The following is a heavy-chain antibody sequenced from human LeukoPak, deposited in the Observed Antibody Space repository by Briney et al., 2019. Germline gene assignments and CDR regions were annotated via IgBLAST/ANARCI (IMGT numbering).Heavy chain of an antibody. V-gene: IGHV4-4*07. D-gene: IGHD5-12*01. J-gene: IGHJ4*02. CDR3: ARDGGYSGYDWGRVDY. Sequence: SETLSLACTVSGGSISSYYWSWIRQPAGKGLEWIGRIYTSGSTNYNPSLKSRVTMSVDTSKNQFSLKLSSVTAADTAVYYCARDGGYSGYDWGRVDYWGQGTLVTVP. CDR1: GGSISSYY. CDR2: IYTSGST.